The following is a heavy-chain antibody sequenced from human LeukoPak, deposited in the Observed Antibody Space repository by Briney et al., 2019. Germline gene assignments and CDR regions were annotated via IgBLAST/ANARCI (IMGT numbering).Heavy chain of an antibody. CDR1: GFTFSDYA. J-gene: IGHJ4*02. Sequence: GGSLRLSCAASGFTFSDYAMSWVRQAPGKGLEWVSSISGNSDATHYADSVKGRFTISRDNSKNTLYLQMNSLRAEDTAVYYCARGVRRGNIVVVVAATPGVFDYWGQGTLVTVSS. V-gene: IGHV3-23*01. CDR2: ISGNSDAT. CDR3: ARGVRRGNIVVVVAATPGVFDY. D-gene: IGHD2-15*01.